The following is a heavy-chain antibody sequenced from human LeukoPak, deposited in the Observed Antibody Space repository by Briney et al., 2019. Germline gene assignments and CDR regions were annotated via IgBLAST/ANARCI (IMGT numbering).Heavy chain of an antibody. CDR1: GFTFSSYA. J-gene: IGHJ4*02. CDR2: ISGSGGST. V-gene: IGHV3-23*01. Sequence: GGSLGLSCAASGFTFSSYAMSWVRQAPGKGLEWASAISGSGGSTYYADSVKGRFTISRDNSKNTLYLQMNSLRAEDTAVYYCAKDNEAVAGTLLNYWGQGTLVTVSS. D-gene: IGHD6-19*01. CDR3: AKDNEAVAGTLLNY.